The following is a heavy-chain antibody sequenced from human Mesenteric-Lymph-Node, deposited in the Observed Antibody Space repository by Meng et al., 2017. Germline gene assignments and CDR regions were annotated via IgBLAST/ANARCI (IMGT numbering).Heavy chain of an antibody. Sequence: ASVKVSCKASGYTFTGHYVHWVRRAPGQGLEWVGRINPNTGGTNYAQKFQGRVTMTRDTSISTAYMELSRLRSDDTAVYYCARGISQGVDYWGQGTLVTVSS. CDR3: ARGISQGVDY. D-gene: IGHD1-26*01. V-gene: IGHV1-2*06. CDR2: INPNTGGT. J-gene: IGHJ4*02. CDR1: GYTFTGHY.